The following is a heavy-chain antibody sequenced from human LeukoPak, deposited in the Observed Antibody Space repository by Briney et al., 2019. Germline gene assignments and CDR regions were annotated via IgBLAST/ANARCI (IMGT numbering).Heavy chain of an antibody. V-gene: IGHV4-4*07. Sequence: SETLSLTCSVSGDSHNGYYWSWIRQPAREGLEWIGRIHSGGTNYNPSLKSRGTMSLGTSKKQLFLRLITVTAADTAVYYCSRVHSYASGIEVWGQGTTVTVSS. J-gene: IGHJ6*02. CDR3: SRVHSYASGIEV. CDR1: GDSHNGYY. CDR2: IHSGGT. D-gene: IGHD3-16*01.